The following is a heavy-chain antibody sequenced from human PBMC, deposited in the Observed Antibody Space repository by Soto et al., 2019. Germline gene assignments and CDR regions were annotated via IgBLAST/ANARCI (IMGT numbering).Heavy chain of an antibody. CDR3: ARGVYYGSGSYPYFDY. J-gene: IGHJ4*02. CDR1: GFTFSSYA. D-gene: IGHD3-10*01. CDR2: ISSNGGST. V-gene: IGHV3-64*01. Sequence: PGGSLRLSCAASGFTFSSYAMHWVRQAPGKGLEYVSAISSNGGSTYYANSVKGRFTISRDNSKNTLYLQMGSLRAEDMAVYYCARGVYYGSGSYPYFDYWGQGTLVTVSS.